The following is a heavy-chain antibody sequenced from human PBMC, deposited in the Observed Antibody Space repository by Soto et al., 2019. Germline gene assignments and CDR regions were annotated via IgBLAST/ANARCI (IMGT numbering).Heavy chain of an antibody. J-gene: IGHJ6*03. V-gene: IGHV3-21*01. CDR3: AIEDYYGSGSYASGYYYYMDV. CDR2: ISSSSSYI. D-gene: IGHD3-10*01. Sequence: GGSLRLSCAASGFTFSSYSMNWVRQAPGKGLEWVSSISSSSSYIYYADSVKGRFTISRDNAKNSLYLQMNSLRAEDTAVYYCAIEDYYGSGSYASGYYYYMDVWGKGTTVTVSS. CDR1: GFTFSSYS.